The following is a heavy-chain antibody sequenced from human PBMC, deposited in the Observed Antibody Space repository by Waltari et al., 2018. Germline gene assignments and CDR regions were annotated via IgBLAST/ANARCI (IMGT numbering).Heavy chain of an antibody. CDR3: ARHRLGYSSSWSPVDV. J-gene: IGHJ6*04. CDR2: TYPGDSDT. V-gene: IGHV5-51*01. Sequence: EVQLVQSGAEVKKPGESLKISCKGSGYSFTSYWIGWVRQMPGKGQEWRGFTYPGDSDTRYSPSCQGQVTISADKSISTAYLQWSSLNASDTAMYYCARHRLGYSSSWSPVDVWGKGTTVTVSS. D-gene: IGHD6-13*01. CDR1: GYSFTSYW.